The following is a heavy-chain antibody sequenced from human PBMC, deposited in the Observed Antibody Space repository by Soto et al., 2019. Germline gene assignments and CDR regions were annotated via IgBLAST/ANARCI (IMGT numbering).Heavy chain of an antibody. J-gene: IGHJ4*02. CDR3: ASGGVLLWFGELLF. D-gene: IGHD3-10*01. Sequence: QVQLVESGGGVVQPGRSLRLSCAASGFTCSSYAMHWVRQAPGKGLEWVAVISYDGSNKYYADSVKGRFTISRDNSKNTLYLQMNSLRAEDTAVYYCASGGVLLWFGELLFGGQGTLVTVSS. V-gene: IGHV3-30-3*01. CDR1: GFTCSSYA. CDR2: ISYDGSNK.